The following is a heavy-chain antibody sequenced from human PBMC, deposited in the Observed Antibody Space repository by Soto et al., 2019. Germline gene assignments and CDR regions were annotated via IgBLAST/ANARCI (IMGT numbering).Heavy chain of an antibody. J-gene: IGHJ4*02. CDR2: TFSGGNT. CDR1: GFTFSSYA. CDR3: AKGPHSSGWHYFDY. V-gene: IGHV3-23*01. Sequence: VQLLESGGGLVQRGGSLRLSCAASGFTFSSYAMTWVRQAPGKGLEWVSTFSGGNTYYADSVKGRFTISRDNSKNTLYLQMTSLSAEDTAVYYCAKGPHSSGWHYFDYWGQGSLVTVSS. D-gene: IGHD6-19*01.